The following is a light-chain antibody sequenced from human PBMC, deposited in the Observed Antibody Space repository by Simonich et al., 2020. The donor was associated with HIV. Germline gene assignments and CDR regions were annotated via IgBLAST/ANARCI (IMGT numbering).Light chain of an antibody. CDR1: QSVSSN. Sequence: EIVMTQSPATLSVSPWERATLSCSASQSVSSNLAWYQQKHGQSPRLLISGASTRATGIPARFIGSGSGTEFTLTISSLQSEDFAVYYCQQYNNWPPPITFGQGTRLEIK. CDR3: QQYNNWPPPIT. CDR2: GAS. V-gene: IGKV3-15*01. J-gene: IGKJ5*01.